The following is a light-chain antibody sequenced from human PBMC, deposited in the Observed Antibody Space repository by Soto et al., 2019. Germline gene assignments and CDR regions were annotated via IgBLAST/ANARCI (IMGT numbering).Light chain of an antibody. CDR1: QTVSNSY. J-gene: IGKJ4*01. V-gene: IGKV3-20*01. CDR3: QQDGSSPLT. Sequence: EIVLTQSPGTLSLSPGEKATLSCRASQTVSNSYLAWYQQKPGQAPRLLIYGAFSRATGIPDRFSGSGSGTDFSLPISRLEPEDFAVYYCQQDGSSPLTFGAGTKVEIK. CDR2: GAF.